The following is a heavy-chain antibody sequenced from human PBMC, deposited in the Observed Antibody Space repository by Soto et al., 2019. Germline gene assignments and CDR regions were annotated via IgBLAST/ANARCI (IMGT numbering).Heavy chain of an antibody. CDR3: ARDVTCNHNCFDL. V-gene: IGHV4-31*02. J-gene: IGHJ5*02. Sequence: QVQLQESGPGLVKPSQTLSLTCTVSGGSLKSGGYYWSWIRQHPGRGLEWIGSIYYTGRTYYNPSLESRVTFSVATTTNQCSLKLSSVTAADTAVYYGARDVTCNHNCFDLWRHGTLVTVS. CDR1: GGSLKSGGYY. D-gene: IGHD5-18*01. CDR2: IYYTGRT.